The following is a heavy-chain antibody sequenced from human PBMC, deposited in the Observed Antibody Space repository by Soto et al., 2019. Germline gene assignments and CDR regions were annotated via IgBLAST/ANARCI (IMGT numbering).Heavy chain of an antibody. CDR1: GFTFSSYS. CDR2: ISSSSSYI. D-gene: IGHD3-3*01. V-gene: IGHV3-21*01. CDR3: ARGGLRFLEWYFDY. Sequence: EVQLVESGGGLVQPGGSLRLSCAASGFTFSSYSMNWVRQAPGKGLEWVSSISSSSSYIYYADSVKGRFTISRDNAKNSLYLQMNSLRAEDTAVYYCARGGLRFLEWYFDYWGQGTLVTVSS. J-gene: IGHJ4*02.